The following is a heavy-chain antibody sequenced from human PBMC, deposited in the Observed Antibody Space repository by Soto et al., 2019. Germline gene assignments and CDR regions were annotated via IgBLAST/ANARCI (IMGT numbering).Heavy chain of an antibody. CDR3: ARDVFACPGY. V-gene: IGHV3-48*02. D-gene: IGHD3-3*01. CDR2: ITSSSGSTM. Sequence: GGSLRLSCAASGFTLSSNGMNWARQAPGKGLEWISYITSSSGSTMYYADSVKGRFTISRDNAKNSVYLQMNSLRDEDTAVYYCARDVFACPGYWGQRTLVTVSS. CDR1: GFTLSSNG. J-gene: IGHJ4*02.